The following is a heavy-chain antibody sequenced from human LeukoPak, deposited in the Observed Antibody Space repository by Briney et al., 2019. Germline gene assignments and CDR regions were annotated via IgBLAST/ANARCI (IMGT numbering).Heavy chain of an antibody. Sequence: ASVKVSCKASGGTFSSYAISWVRQAPGQGLEWMGGIIPIFGTANYAQKFQGGVTITTDESTSTAYMELSSLRSEDTAVYYCARPSEYSSSWYYFDYWGQGTLVTVSS. D-gene: IGHD6-13*01. CDR2: IIPIFGTA. CDR3: ARPSEYSSSWYYFDY. V-gene: IGHV1-69*05. CDR1: GGTFSSYA. J-gene: IGHJ4*02.